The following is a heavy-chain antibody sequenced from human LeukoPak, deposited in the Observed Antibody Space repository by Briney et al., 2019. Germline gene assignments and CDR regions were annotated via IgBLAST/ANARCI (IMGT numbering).Heavy chain of an antibody. J-gene: IGHJ4*02. CDR3: ARRGDDSSGYGDFALRY. CDR1: GGTFSNYA. CDR2: IIAILGTT. V-gene: IGHV1-69*01. Sequence: GASVKVSCKASGGTFSNYAISWVRQAPGQGLDWMGGIIAILGTTKYAQKFQGRVTITADESTSTAYMELSSLTSEDTAVYFCARRGDDSSGYGDFALRYWGQGTLVTVSS. D-gene: IGHD3-22*01.